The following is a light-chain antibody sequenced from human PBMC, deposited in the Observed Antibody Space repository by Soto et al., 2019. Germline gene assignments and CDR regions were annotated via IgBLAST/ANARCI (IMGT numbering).Light chain of an antibody. CDR1: QSISGSY. CDR2: GAS. Sequence: EIVLTQSPGTLSLSPGKRATLSCRASQSISGSYLAWYQQRPGQAPRLLIYGASSRATGIPDRFSGSGSGTEFTLTISRLEPEDFAVYYCQQYGSSSWTFGQGTKVDI. CDR3: QQYGSSSWT. J-gene: IGKJ1*01. V-gene: IGKV3-20*01.